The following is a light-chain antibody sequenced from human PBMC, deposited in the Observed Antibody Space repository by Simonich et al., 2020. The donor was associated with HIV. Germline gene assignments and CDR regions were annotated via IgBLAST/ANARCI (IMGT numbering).Light chain of an antibody. CDR1: SSDVGSYNL. J-gene: IGLJ2*01. CDR2: EGS. V-gene: IGLV2-14*02. CDR3: SSYTSSSTLL. Sequence: QSALTQPASVSGSPGQSITISCTGTSSDVGSYNLVSWYQQHPGKAPQLIIYEGSKRPSGVSNRFSGSKSGNTASLTISGLQAEDEADYYCSSYTSSSTLLFGGGTKVTVL.